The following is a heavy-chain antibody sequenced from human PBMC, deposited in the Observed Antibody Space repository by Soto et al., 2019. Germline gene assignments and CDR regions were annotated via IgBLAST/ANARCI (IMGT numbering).Heavy chain of an antibody. CDR2: IYYSGST. J-gene: IGHJ6*02. CDR3: ARGHARGYYYGMDV. D-gene: IGHD3-10*01. Sequence: QVHLQESGPGLVKPSETLSLTCTVSGGSINSDYWSWIRQPPGKGLEWIGYIYYSGSTSYNPSLKSRVTISVDTSKNQFCLKLSSVTAADTAVYYCARGHARGYYYGMDVWGQGTTVTVSS. CDR1: GGSINSDY. V-gene: IGHV4-59*01.